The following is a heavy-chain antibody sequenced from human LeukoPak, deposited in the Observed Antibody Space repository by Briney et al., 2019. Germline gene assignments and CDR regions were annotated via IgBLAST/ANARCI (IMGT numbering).Heavy chain of an antibody. CDR2: IYPGDSGP. CDR1: GSIFTSYC. D-gene: IGHD1-26*01. V-gene: IGHV5-51*01. CDR3: GMSGDRVPLQDDVFDV. J-gene: IGHJ3*01. Sequence: GASLEISCKVSGSIFTSYCIGGVRPLPGKGQEWMGIIYPGDSGPTYSPSFQGQVTISVDKSINTAYLQWSSLQASDTAMYYCGMSGDRVPLQDDVFDVWGQGTMVTVST.